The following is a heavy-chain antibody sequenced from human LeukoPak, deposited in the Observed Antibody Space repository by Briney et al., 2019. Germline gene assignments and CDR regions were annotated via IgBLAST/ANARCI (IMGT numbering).Heavy chain of an antibody. CDR3: AKETRASRWAQGVYYMDV. CDR2: IWYDGSNK. J-gene: IGHJ6*03. Sequence: GGSLRLSCAASGFTFSSYGMHWIRQAPGKGLERVAVIWYDGSNKHYADSVKGRFTISRDNSKNTLYLQMNSLKAEDTAVYYCAKETRASRWAQGVYYMDVWGKGTTVTVSS. CDR1: GFTFSSYG. D-gene: IGHD6-13*01. V-gene: IGHV3-33*06.